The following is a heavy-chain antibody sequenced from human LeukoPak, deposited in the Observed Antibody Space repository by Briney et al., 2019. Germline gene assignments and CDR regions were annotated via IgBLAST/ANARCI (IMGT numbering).Heavy chain of an antibody. V-gene: IGHV3-21*01. D-gene: IGHD3-10*01. CDR2: ISFSGTYI. Sequence: PGGSLRLSCAASGFSFSSYSMNWVRQAPGKGLEWVASISFSGTYIYYADSVKGRFTISRDNAKNSLFLQMNSLRAEDTAVYYCARDGSGRVPEMSAPDYWGQGTLVTVSS. CDR3: ARDGSGRVPEMSAPDY. CDR1: GFSFSSYS. J-gene: IGHJ4*02.